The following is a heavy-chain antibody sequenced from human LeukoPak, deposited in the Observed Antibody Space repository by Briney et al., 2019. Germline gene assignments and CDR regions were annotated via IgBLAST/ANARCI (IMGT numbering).Heavy chain of an antibody. CDR3: ARPKYCSSTSCYNWFDP. CDR2: INAGNGNT. D-gene: IGHD2-2*01. V-gene: IGHV1-3*01. CDR1: GYTFTSYA. J-gene: IGHJ5*02. Sequence: ASVKVSCKASGYTFTSYAMHWVRQAPGQRLEWMGWINAGNGNTKYSQKFQGRVTITRDTSANTAYMELSSLRSEDTAVYYCARPKYCSSTSCYNWFDPWGQGTLVTVSS.